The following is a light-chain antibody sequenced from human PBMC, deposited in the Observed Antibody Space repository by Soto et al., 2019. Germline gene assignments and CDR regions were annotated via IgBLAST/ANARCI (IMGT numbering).Light chain of an antibody. J-gene: IGLJ1*01. CDR2: DVS. Sequence: QSALTQPASVSGSPGQSITISCTGTSSDVGGYNYVSWYQQHPGKAPKLMIYDVSNRPSGVSNRFSGSKSGNPASLTISGLQAEDEADYYCSSYTSSSTHNYVFGTGTKLTVL. CDR1: SSDVGGYNY. CDR3: SSYTSSSTHNYV. V-gene: IGLV2-14*01.